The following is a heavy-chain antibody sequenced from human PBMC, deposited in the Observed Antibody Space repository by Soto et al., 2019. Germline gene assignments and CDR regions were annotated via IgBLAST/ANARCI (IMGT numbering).Heavy chain of an antibody. CDR2: ISYDGSNK. V-gene: IGHV3-30-3*01. CDR1: GFTFSSYA. CDR3: ARDEGYSSDWGFDY. J-gene: IGHJ4*02. Sequence: QVQLVESGGGVVHPGRSLRLSCAASGFTFSSYAMHWVRQAPGKGLEWVAVISYDGSNKFYADSVKGRFTISRDNSNNTLYLQMNSLRAEDTAVFYCARDEGYSSDWGFDYWGQGTLVTVSS. D-gene: IGHD6-19*01.